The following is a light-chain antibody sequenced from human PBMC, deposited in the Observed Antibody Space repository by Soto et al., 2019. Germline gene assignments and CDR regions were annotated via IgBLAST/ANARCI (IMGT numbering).Light chain of an antibody. Sequence: QSALTQPASVSGSPGQSITISCTGTSSDVGSYNLVSWYQQHPGKAPKLMIYEVSKRPSGVSNRFSGSKSGNAASLTISELQAEDEADYYCCSYAGSVVFGGGTKLTVL. CDR3: CSYAGSVV. J-gene: IGLJ2*01. V-gene: IGLV2-23*02. CDR2: EVS. CDR1: SSDVGSYNL.